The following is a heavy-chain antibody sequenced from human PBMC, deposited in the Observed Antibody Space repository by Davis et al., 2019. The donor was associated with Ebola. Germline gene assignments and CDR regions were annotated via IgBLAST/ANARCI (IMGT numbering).Heavy chain of an antibody. D-gene: IGHD6-13*01. V-gene: IGHV3-21*05. Sequence: GESLKISCAASGFTFSSYSMNWVRQAPGKGLEWVSYISSSSSYTNYADSVKGRFTISRDNAKNSLYLQMNSLRAEDTAVYYCARVPAYSSSWPPGDYWGQGTLVTVSS. CDR1: GFTFSSYS. CDR3: ARVPAYSSSWPPGDY. CDR2: ISSSSSYT. J-gene: IGHJ4*02.